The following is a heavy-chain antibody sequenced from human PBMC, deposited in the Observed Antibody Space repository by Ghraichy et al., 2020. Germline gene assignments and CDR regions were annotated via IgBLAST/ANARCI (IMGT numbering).Heavy chain of an antibody. CDR3: ARPSTYSSSFYYYYGMDV. CDR1: GGTFSSYA. V-gene: IGHV1-69*13. CDR2: IIPIFGTA. J-gene: IGHJ6*02. Sequence: SVKVSCKASGGTFSSYAISWVRQAPGQGLEWMGGIIPIFGTANYAQKFQGRVTITADESTSTAYMELSSLRSEDTAVYYCARPSTYSSSFYYYYGMDVWGQGTTVTVSS. D-gene: IGHD6-6*01.